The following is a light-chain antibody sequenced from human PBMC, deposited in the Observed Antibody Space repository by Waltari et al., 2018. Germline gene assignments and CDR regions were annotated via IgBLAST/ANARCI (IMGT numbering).Light chain of an antibody. V-gene: IGLV1-47*01. J-gene: IGLJ3*02. CDR3: AAWDDSLSVGV. CDR2: RND. Sequence: QSVLTQPHSASGTPGQRVTISCSGRSSNIGSNYVYWYQQLPGTAPKVLIYRNDQRPSGVPDRFSGSKSGTSASLAISGLRSEDEADYYCAAWDDSLSVGVFGGGTKLTVL. CDR1: SSNIGSNY.